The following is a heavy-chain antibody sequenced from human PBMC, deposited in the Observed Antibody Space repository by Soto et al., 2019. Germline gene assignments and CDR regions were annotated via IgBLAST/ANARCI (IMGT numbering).Heavy chain of an antibody. CDR1: GFTFSSYA. V-gene: IGHV3-23*01. Sequence: EVQLLESGGGLVQPGGSLRLSCAASGFTFSSYAMSWVRQAPGKGLEWVSAISGSGGSTYYAASVKGRFTISRDNSKNTLYPQMNSLRAEDTAVYYCAKGSSGWYERFDYWGQGTLVTVSS. D-gene: IGHD6-19*01. J-gene: IGHJ4*02. CDR2: ISGSGGST. CDR3: AKGSSGWYERFDY.